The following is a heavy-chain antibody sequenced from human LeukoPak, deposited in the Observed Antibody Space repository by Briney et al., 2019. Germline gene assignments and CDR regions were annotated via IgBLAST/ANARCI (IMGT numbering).Heavy chain of an antibody. CDR3: ARDQGRRWLSRQVARFDY. V-gene: IGHV1-69*06. J-gene: IGHJ4*02. CDR1: GYTFTGYY. Sequence: AASVKVSCKASGYTFTGYYMHWVRQAPGQGLEWMGGIIPIFGTANYAQKFQGRVTITADKSTSTAYMELSSLRSEDTAVYYCARDQGRRWLSRQVARFDYWGQGTLVTVSS. CDR2: IIPIFGTA. D-gene: IGHD5-24*01.